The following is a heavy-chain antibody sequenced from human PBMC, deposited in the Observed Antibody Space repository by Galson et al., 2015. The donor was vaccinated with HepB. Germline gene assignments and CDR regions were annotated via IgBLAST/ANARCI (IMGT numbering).Heavy chain of an antibody. J-gene: IGHJ3*02. V-gene: IGHV1-18*04. CDR2: ISPYNDNT. Sequence: SVKVSCKASGYTFTTHGISWVRQAPGQGLEWMGWISPYNDNTNYAQKFQGRVTMTTDTFTSTGYMELRSLRSDDTAVYYCARLTYYDFVKGGSFDIWGQGTMVTVSS. CDR3: ARLTYYDFVKGGSFDI. CDR1: GYTFTTHG. D-gene: IGHD3-3*01.